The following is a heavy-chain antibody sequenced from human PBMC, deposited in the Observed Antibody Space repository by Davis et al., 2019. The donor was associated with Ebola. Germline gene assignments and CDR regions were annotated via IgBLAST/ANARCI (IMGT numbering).Heavy chain of an antibody. CDR1: EGSIRTHY. D-gene: IGHD4-17*01. V-gene: IGHV4-59*04. Sequence: PSETLSLTCTFSEGSIRTHYWNWIRQPPGQGLEWIGSIHHSGTTYYRTSLKSRVTLSVDTSKNQFSLNLSSVTAADTAIYYCVGDYGDYVNYFDFWGQGTLVTVSS. CDR3: VGDYGDYVNYFDF. CDR2: IHHSGTT. J-gene: IGHJ4*02.